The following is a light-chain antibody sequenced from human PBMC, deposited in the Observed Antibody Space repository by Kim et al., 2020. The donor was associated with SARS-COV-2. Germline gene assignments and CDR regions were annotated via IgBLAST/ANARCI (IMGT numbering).Light chain of an antibody. J-gene: IGLJ2*01. Sequence: SVALGQTARIICGGNNIGSKNVHWYQQKPGQAPVLVIYRDSNRHSGIPERFSGSNSGNTATLTISRAQAGDEADYYCQVWDISTVVFGGGTQLTVL. CDR2: RDS. CDR3: QVWDISTVV. V-gene: IGLV3-9*01. CDR1: NIGSKN.